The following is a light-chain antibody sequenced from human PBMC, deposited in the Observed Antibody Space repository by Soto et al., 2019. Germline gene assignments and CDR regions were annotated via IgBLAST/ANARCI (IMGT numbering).Light chain of an antibody. V-gene: IGKV3-20*01. CDR1: QSVSSTY. Sequence: EIVLTQSPGTLSLSPWERATLSCRASQSVSSTYLAWYQQKPGQAPRLLIYGAAARATGIPDRFTGSGSGTDFTLTISRLETEDVAVYYCQQYGSSPIFSFGPGTKVDI. CDR2: GAA. J-gene: IGKJ3*01. CDR3: QQYGSSPIFS.